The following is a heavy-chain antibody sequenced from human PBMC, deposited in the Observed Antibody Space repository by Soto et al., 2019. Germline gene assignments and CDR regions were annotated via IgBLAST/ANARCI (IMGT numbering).Heavy chain of an antibody. CDR2: IYWDDDK. J-gene: IGHJ4*02. CDR1: GFSLSTSGVG. D-gene: IGHD6-13*01. CDR3: AQRGIYTSSGGWIY. V-gene: IGHV2-5*02. Sequence: QITLKESGPTLVKLTQTLTLNCTFSGFSLSTSGVGVGWIRQPPGKALEWLALIYWDDDKRYSPSLKSRLTITEDTSKNQVVLTMTNMDPVDTATYYCAQRGIYTSSGGWIYWGQGTLVTVSS.